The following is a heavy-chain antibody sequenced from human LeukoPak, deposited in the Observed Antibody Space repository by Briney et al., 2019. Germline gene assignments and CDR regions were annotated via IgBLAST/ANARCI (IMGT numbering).Heavy chain of an antibody. V-gene: IGHV1-2*02. CDR3: ARERGQQVRFDP. D-gene: IGHD6-13*01. Sequence: GASVKVSCKASGYTFTDYDMHWVRQAPGQGLEWMGWINPNNGGTNYAQKFQGRVTMTRDTSISTAYMKLSRLRSDDTAVYYCARERGQQVRFDPWGQGTLVTVSS. CDR1: GYTFTDYD. CDR2: INPNNGGT. J-gene: IGHJ5*02.